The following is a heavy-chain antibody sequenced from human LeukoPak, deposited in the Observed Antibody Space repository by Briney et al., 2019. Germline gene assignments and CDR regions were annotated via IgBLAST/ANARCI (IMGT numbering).Heavy chain of an antibody. CDR2: INSDGSST. Sequence: GGSLRLSCAASGFTFSNYWMHWVRQAPGKALVWVSRINSDGSSTRYADSVRGRFTISRDNAKNTLYLQMNSLRAEDTAVYYCARGSYSSGWDPWGQGTLVTVSS. CDR1: GFTFSNYW. CDR3: ARGSYSSGWDP. V-gene: IGHV3-74*01. J-gene: IGHJ5*02. D-gene: IGHD6-19*01.